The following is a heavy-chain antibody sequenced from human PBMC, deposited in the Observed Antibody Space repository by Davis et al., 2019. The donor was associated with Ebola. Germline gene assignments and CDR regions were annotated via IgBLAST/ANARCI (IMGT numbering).Heavy chain of an antibody. CDR1: LCAFSRPS. Sequence: SSVTVSCKASLCAFSRPSLCWVRQAPEHGLEWMGRIIPIVGIANYAPKSQGRVTITADKSTSTANMEVNSLRSEDTAVYYCSRGGTWNLDYGMDVLGQGTTVTVSS. V-gene: IGHV1-69*02. CDR2: IIPIVGIA. D-gene: IGHD1-1*01. J-gene: IGHJ6*02. CDR3: SRGGTWNLDYGMDV.